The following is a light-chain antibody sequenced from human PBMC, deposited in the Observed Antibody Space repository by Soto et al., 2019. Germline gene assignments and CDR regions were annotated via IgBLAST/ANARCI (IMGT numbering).Light chain of an antibody. V-gene: IGKV3-11*01. CDR3: QQRSNWPGT. CDR1: QSVSSY. CDR2: DAS. Sequence: DIVLTQSPSTLSLSPGERATLSCRASQSVSSYLAWYQQKPGQAPRLLIYDASNRATGIPARFSGSGSGTDFTLTISSLEPEDFAVYYCQQRSNWPGTFGQGTKVDI. J-gene: IGKJ1*01.